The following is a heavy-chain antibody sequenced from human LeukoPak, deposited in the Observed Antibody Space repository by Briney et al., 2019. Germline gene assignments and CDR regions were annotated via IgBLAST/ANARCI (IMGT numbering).Heavy chain of an antibody. CDR3: ARDSLGGSYYRH. J-gene: IGHJ4*02. V-gene: IGHV3-15*01. D-gene: IGHD1-26*01. CDR2: IKSKTDGGTT. Sequence: GGSLRLSCAASGFTFSNAWMSWVRQAPGKGLEWVGRIKSKTDGGTTDYAAPVKGRFTISRDNAKNSLYLQMNSLRAEDTAVYYCARDSLGGSYYRHWGQGTLVTVSS. CDR1: GFTFSNAW.